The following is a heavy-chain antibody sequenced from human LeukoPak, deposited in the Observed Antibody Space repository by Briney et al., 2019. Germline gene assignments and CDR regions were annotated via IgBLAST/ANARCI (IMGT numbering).Heavy chain of an antibody. J-gene: IGHJ4*02. V-gene: IGHV1-46*01. D-gene: IGHD3-10*01. Sequence: ASVTVSCKASGYTFPSYFMHWVRQAPGQGLEWMGIINPTGGSTTYAQKFQGRVTITADESTSTAYMELSSLRSEDTAVYYCARVGDGQKRYYFDYWGQGTLVTVSS. CDR1: GYTFPSYF. CDR2: INPTGGST. CDR3: ARVGDGQKRYYFDY.